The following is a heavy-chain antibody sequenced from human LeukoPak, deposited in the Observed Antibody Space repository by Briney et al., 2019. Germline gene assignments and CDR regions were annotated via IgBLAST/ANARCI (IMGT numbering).Heavy chain of an antibody. J-gene: IGHJ6*02. Sequence: PSETLSLTCTVSGGSISSYYWSWIRQPPGKGLEWLGYIYYSGSTNYNPSLKSRVTISVDTSKNQFSLKLSSVTAADTAVYYCARGCSSTSCYGYYYYYGIDVWGQGTTVTVSS. CDR1: GGSISSYY. D-gene: IGHD2-2*01. CDR2: IYYSGST. CDR3: ARGCSSTSCYGYYYYYGIDV. V-gene: IGHV4-59*01.